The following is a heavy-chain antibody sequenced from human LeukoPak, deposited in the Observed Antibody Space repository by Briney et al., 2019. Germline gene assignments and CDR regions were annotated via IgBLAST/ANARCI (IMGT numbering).Heavy chain of an antibody. D-gene: IGHD6-19*01. CDR2: IYTSGST. J-gene: IGHJ4*02. CDR1: GGSISSGSYY. V-gene: IGHV4-61*02. CDR3: ARVGMYSSGWSNSGFDY. Sequence: SETLSLTCTVSGGSISSGSYYWSWIRQPAGKGLEWIGRIYTSGSTNYNPSLKSRVTISVDTSKNQFSLKLSSVTAADTAVYYCARVGMYSSGWSNSGFDYWGQGTLVTVSS.